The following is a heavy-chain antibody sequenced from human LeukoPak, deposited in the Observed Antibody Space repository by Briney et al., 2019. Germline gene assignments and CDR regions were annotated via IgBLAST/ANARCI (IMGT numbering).Heavy chain of an antibody. J-gene: IGHJ4*02. D-gene: IGHD6-19*01. CDR2: IKQDGSEK. CDR1: GFTFSSYA. CDR3: ARISSGWYLDY. Sequence: GGSLRLSCAASGFTFSSYAMSWVRQAPGKGLEWVANIKQDGSEKYYVDSVKGRFTISRDNAKNSLYLQMNSLRAEDTAVYYCARISSGWYLDYWGQGTLVTVSS. V-gene: IGHV3-7*01.